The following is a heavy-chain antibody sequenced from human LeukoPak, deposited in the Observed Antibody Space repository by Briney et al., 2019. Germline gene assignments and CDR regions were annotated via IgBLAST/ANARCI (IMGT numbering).Heavy chain of an antibody. Sequence: LRLSCAASGFTFSSYAMSWIRQPPGKGLEWIGYIYHSGSTYYNPSLKSRVTISVDRSKNQFSLKLSSVTAADTAVYYCARAQLVNNWFDPWGQGTLVTVSS. CDR2: IYHSGST. CDR3: ARAQLVNNWFDP. V-gene: IGHV4-30-2*01. J-gene: IGHJ5*02. D-gene: IGHD6-6*01. CDR1: GFTFSSYA.